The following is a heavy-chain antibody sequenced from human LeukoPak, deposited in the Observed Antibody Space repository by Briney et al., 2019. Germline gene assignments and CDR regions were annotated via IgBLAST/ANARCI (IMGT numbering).Heavy chain of an antibody. CDR1: GFTFSSYL. CDR2: ISGSGGST. Sequence: GGSLRLSCSASGFTFSSYLMSWVRQAPGEGLEWDSAISGSGGSTFQADSVKGRFTISSDNSKNTLYLQINSLRAEDTAVYYCAKDPSSGYYPTSWYFDFWGQGTLVTVSS. CDR3: AKDPSSGYYPTSWYFDF. J-gene: IGHJ4*02. D-gene: IGHD3-22*01. V-gene: IGHV3-23*01.